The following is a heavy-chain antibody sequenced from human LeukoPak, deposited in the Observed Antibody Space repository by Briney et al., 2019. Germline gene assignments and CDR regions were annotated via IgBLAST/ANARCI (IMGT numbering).Heavy chain of an antibody. CDR3: ANGHRFLEWLLW. D-gene: IGHD3-3*01. V-gene: IGHV3-30*02. J-gene: IGHJ4*02. CDR2: IRYDGSNK. Sequence: PGGSLRLSCAASGFNFYSFGMHWVRQAPGKGLEWVAFIRYDGSNKYYADSVKGRFTISRDNSKNTLYLQMNSLRAEDTAVYYCANGHRFLEWLLWWGQGTLVTVSS. CDR1: GFNFYSFG.